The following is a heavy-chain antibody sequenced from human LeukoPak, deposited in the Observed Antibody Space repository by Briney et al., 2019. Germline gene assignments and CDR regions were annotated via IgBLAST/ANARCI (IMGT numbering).Heavy chain of an antibody. Sequence: PSETLSLTCTVSGAFISSHYWSWIRQPPGKGLEWIGYIYNSGSTNYNPSLKSRVTISVDTSKTQFSLKLTSVTAADTAVYYCARSHDTSGYYQQFDYWGQGTLVSVSS. V-gene: IGHV4-59*11. CDR2: IYNSGST. CDR3: ARSHDTSGYYQQFDY. CDR1: GAFISSHY. J-gene: IGHJ4*02. D-gene: IGHD3-22*01.